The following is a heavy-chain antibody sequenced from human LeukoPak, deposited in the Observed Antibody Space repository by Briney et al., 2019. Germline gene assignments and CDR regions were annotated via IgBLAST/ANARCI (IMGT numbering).Heavy chain of an antibody. J-gene: IGHJ4*02. Sequence: SETLSLTCTVSGGSISSYYWNWIRQPAGKGLEWIGRIYYSGSTNYNPSLKSRVTISVDTSKNQFSLKLSSVTAADTAVYYWERVFGAHFDYWGQRTLVTVCS. D-gene: IGHD3-10*01. CDR2: IYYSGST. V-gene: IGHV4-4*07. CDR3: ERVFGAHFDY. CDR1: GGSISSYY.